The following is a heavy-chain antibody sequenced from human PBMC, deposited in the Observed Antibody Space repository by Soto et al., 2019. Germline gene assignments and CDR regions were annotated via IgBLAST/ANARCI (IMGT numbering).Heavy chain of an antibody. Sequence: PSETLSLTCSVSGGSVSDKTYYWSWIRQPPGKRLEWIGYVYYSGSTYYNPSLKSRVTISVDTSKNQFSLKLSSVTAADTAVYYCARGQGYDFWGFDYWGQGTLVTVSS. CDR1: GGSVSDKTYY. J-gene: IGHJ4*02. CDR3: ARGQGYDFWGFDY. CDR2: VYYSGST. D-gene: IGHD3-3*01. V-gene: IGHV4-30-4*08.